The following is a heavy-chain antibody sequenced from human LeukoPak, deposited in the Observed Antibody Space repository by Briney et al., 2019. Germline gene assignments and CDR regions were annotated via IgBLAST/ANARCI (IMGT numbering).Heavy chain of an antibody. CDR2: FDPEGGET. D-gene: IGHD3-22*01. Sequence: AAVKVSCKGSGYTLTELSMQWVRQAPGKGLEWMGGFDPEGGETIYAQKFQGRVTMTEDTSTDTAYMELSSLRSEDTAVYYCATNHYYDRVWDYWGQGTLVTVSS. CDR3: ATNHYYDRVWDY. CDR1: GYTLTELS. J-gene: IGHJ4*02. V-gene: IGHV1-24*01.